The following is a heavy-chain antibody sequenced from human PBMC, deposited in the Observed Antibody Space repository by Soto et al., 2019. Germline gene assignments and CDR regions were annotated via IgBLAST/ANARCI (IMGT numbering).Heavy chain of an antibody. V-gene: IGHV1-69*13. CDR1: GGTFSSYA. CDR3: ATERQHSSGRYYDFLHLDY. J-gene: IGHJ4*02. D-gene: IGHD1-26*01. CDR2: IIPIFGTA. Sequence: SVKVSCKASGGTFSSYAISWVRQAPGQGLEWMGGIIPIFGTANYAQKFQGRVTITADESTSTAYMELSSLRSEDTAVYYCATERQHSSGRYYDFLHLDYWGQGTLVTAPQ.